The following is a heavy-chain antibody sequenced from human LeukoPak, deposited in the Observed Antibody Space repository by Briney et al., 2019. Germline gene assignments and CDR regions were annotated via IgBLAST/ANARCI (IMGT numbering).Heavy chain of an antibody. V-gene: IGHV4-59*01. Sequence: SETLSFTCTGSGVSSSSYHWSWNPQPPGQGLVGWVNLYYSGSTKYNPSLKSRVTTSVDTSKNQYSLKLSSVTAADTAVYYCARESIVVVPAAVRGPSAGYMDVWGKGTTVTVSS. CDR1: GVSSSSYH. CDR2: LYYSGST. CDR3: ARESIVVVPAAVRGPSAGYMDV. J-gene: IGHJ6*03. D-gene: IGHD2-2*01.